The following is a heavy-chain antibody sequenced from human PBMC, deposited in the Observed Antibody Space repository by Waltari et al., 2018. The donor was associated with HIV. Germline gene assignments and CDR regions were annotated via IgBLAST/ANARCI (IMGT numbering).Heavy chain of an antibody. CDR1: GFTFSNYT. CDR2: ISRSSSSI. J-gene: IGHJ4*02. V-gene: IGHV3-48*01. Sequence: EVQLVESGGGLVQPGGSLRLSCAASGFTFSNYTMKWVRKDAGKGLEWVSYISRSSSSIFYADCVKGRFTISRDNAKNSLYLQMNSLRVEDTAVYYCARDINGGWGYWGQGTLVTVAS. D-gene: IGHD7-27*01. CDR3: ARDINGGWGY.